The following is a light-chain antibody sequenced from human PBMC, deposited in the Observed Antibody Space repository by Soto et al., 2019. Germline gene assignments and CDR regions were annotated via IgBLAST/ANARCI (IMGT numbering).Light chain of an antibody. CDR3: LQDYSYPLT. V-gene: IGKV1-6*01. J-gene: IGKJ4*01. Sequence: AIQMTQFPRSLCASXSGRVTITXXASQDIRSDLAWYQQRPGKAPRLLIYATSSLQSGVPSRFSGSGSGTDFTLTISSLQPEDFATYYCLQDYSYPLTFGGGTKVDIK. CDR1: QDIRSD. CDR2: ATS.